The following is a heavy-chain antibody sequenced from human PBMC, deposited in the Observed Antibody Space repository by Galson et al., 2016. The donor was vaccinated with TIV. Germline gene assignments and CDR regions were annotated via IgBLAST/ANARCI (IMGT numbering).Heavy chain of an antibody. D-gene: IGHD1-26*01. CDR2: ISGRGGTT. CDR3: ARGPTTRRGYYGLDI. Sequence: SLRLSCAASGFSLSDYAMTWVRQAPGKGLEWVSDISGRGGTTHYADSVKGRFTISRDNSKNTLYLHMSSLRAEGTALYYCARGPTTRRGYYGLDIWGQGTTVTVSS. J-gene: IGHJ6*02. CDR1: GFSLSDYA. V-gene: IGHV3-23*01.